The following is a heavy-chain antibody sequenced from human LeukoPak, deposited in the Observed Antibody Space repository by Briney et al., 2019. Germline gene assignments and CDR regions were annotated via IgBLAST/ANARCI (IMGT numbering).Heavy chain of an antibody. D-gene: IGHD6-19*01. CDR2: INHSGST. CDR1: GGSISSSSYY. CDR3: ARGTRRSAVAAY. J-gene: IGHJ4*02. V-gene: IGHV4-39*07. Sequence: SETLSLTCTVSGGSISSSSYYWSWIRQPPGKGLEWIGEINHSGSTNYNPSLKSRVTISVDTSKNQFSLKLSSVTAADTAVYYCARGTRRSAVAAYWGQGTLVTVSS.